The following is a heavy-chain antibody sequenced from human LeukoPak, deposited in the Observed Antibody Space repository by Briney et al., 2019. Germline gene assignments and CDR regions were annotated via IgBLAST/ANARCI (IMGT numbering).Heavy chain of an antibody. D-gene: IGHD3-10*01. J-gene: IGHJ4*02. CDR1: GFTFSHYG. V-gene: IGHV3-30*02. CDR2: IRYDGSNK. CDR3: AKGGDGSGSTSTYYFDY. Sequence: GGSLRLSCATSGFTFSHYGMHWVRQAPGKVLEWVAFIRYDGSNKYYADSVKGRFTISRDNSKNTLYLQMNSLRAEDTAVYYCAKGGDGSGSTSTYYFDYWGQGTLVTVSS.